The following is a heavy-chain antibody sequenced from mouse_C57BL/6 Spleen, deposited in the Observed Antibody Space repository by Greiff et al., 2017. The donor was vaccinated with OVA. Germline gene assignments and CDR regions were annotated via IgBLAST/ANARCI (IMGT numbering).Heavy chain of an antibody. D-gene: IGHD1-1*01. CDR1: GYTFTSYW. Sequence: QVQLKQSGAELAKPGASVKLSCKASGYTFTSYWMHWVQQRPGQGLEWIGYINPSSGYTKTNQKFKDKATLTADKSSSTAYMQLSSLTYEDSAVYYCATYYGSSYGFAYWGQGTLVTVSA. CDR3: ATYYGSSYGFAY. J-gene: IGHJ3*01. V-gene: IGHV1-7*01. CDR2: INPSSGYT.